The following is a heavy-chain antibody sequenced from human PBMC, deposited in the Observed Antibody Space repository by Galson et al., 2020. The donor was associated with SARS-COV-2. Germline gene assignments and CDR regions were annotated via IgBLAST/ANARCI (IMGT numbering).Heavy chain of an antibody. D-gene: IGHD3-10*01. J-gene: IGHJ4*02. V-gene: IGHV1-18*04. CDR2: ISPYNNNR. Sequence: ASVKVSCTASGYIFSTYGISWVRQAPGQGLERMAWISPYNNNRNFAQNFQDRVTMTTDTSTNTAYMELRSLTSDDTAVYYCARDGGTYPRGRAFDYWGQGTHVTVSS. CDR1: GYIFSTYG. CDR3: ARDGGTYPRGRAFDY.